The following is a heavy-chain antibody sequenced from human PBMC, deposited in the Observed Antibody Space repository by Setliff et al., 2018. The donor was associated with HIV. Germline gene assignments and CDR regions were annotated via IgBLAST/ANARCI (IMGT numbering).Heavy chain of an antibody. CDR2: INPSGGST. CDR1: GYTFTDQY. D-gene: IGHD4-17*01. Sequence: GASVKVSCKASGYTFTDQYIHWVQQAPGQGLEWMGIINPSGGSTSYAQKFQGRVTMTRDTSTSTVYMELSSLRSEDTAVYYCATQFKTTKAFDPWGQGTLVTVSS. CDR3: ATQFKTTKAFDP. V-gene: IGHV1-46*01. J-gene: IGHJ5*02.